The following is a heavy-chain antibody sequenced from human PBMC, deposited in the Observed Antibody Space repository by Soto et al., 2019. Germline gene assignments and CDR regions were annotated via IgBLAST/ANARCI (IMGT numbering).Heavy chain of an antibody. CDR1: GFMLSDYY. D-gene: IGHD6-19*01. Sequence: AGGPMRLSCTVFGFMLSDYYMSRIRQAPGKGREGVSYISRSGSTIYYADSVKGRFTISRDSAHNSLYLQMNSLRAEDTAVYYCARGKYSSGWNDAFDIWGQGTMVTLSS. V-gene: IGHV3-11*01. J-gene: IGHJ3*02. CDR2: ISRSGSTI. CDR3: ARGKYSSGWNDAFDI.